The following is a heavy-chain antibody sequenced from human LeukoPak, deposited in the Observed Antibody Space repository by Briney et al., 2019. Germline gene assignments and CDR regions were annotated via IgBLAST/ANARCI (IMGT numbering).Heavy chain of an antibody. CDR3: ASLGSRSYYYFDY. CDR2: IYYSGAT. J-gene: IGHJ4*02. Sequence: SETLSLTCTVSGCSISSSTYYWGWIRQPPGKGLEWIGSIYYSGATYYNPSLKSRVTISIDTSKNQFSLRLSSVSAAETAVYHCASLGSRSYYYFDYWGQGTLVTVSS. D-gene: IGHD1-26*01. CDR1: GCSISSSTYY. V-gene: IGHV4-39*01.